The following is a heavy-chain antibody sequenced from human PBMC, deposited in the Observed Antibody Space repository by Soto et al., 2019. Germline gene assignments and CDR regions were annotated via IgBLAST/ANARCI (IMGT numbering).Heavy chain of an antibody. CDR2: IYHSGST. Sequence: ASETLSLTCAVSGGSISSSNWWSWVRQPPGKGLEWIGEIYHSGSTNYNPSLKSRVTISVDKSKNQFSLKLSSVTAADTAVYYCARGVVDSSGYYLSYWGQGTLVTVSS. V-gene: IGHV4-4*02. D-gene: IGHD3-22*01. J-gene: IGHJ4*02. CDR3: ARGVVDSSGYYLSY. CDR1: GGSISSSNW.